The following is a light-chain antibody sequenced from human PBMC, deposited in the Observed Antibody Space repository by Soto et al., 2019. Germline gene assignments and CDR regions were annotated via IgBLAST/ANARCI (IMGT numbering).Light chain of an antibody. CDR1: QGVSTY. Sequence: EIVLTQSPATLSLSPGEKATLSCRASQGVSTYLAWYQQKPGQAPRHLIYDASTRATGIPARFSGSGSGTDFTLTISSLEPEDFAVYYCQQRGNWLPLTFGGGTKVEI. V-gene: IGKV3-11*01. CDR2: DAS. CDR3: QQRGNWLPLT. J-gene: IGKJ4*01.